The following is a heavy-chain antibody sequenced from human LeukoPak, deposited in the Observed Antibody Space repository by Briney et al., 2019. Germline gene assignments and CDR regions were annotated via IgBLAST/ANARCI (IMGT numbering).Heavy chain of an antibody. CDR1: GGSISSSSYY. V-gene: IGHV4-39*01. D-gene: IGHD6-19*01. CDR2: IYYSGST. CDR3: ARHGPYWAVAGPEEI. J-gene: IGHJ3*02. Sequence: SETLSRTCTVSGGSISSSSYYWGWIRQPPGKGLEWIGSIYYSGSTYYNPSLKSRVTISVDTSKNQFSLKLSSVTAADTAVYYCARHGPYWAVAGPEEIWGQGTMVTVSS.